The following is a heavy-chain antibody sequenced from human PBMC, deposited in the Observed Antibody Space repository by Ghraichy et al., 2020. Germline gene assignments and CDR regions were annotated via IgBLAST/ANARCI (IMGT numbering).Heavy chain of an antibody. D-gene: IGHD6-13*01. J-gene: IGHJ4*02. Sequence: GGSLRLSCAASGFTFSSYWMSWVRQAPGKGLEWVANIKQDGSEKYYVDSVKGRFTISRDNAKNSLYLQMNSLRAEDTAVYYCARESGVAAAGRPIDYWGQGTLVTVSS. CDR1: GFTFSSYW. CDR3: ARESGVAAAGRPIDY. V-gene: IGHV3-7*01. CDR2: IKQDGSEK.